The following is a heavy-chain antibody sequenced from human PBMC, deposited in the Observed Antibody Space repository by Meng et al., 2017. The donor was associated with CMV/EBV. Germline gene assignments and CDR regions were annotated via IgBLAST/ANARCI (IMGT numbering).Heavy chain of an antibody. J-gene: IGHJ6*02. D-gene: IGHD2-15*01. V-gene: IGHV4-61*01. Sequence: GSLRLSCTVSGGSVSSGSYYWSWIRQPPGKGLEWIGYIYYSGSTNYNPSLKSRVTISVDTSKNQFSLKLSSVTAADTAVYYCARDSNCSGGSCYSRDYYGMDVWGQGTTVTVSS. CDR3: ARDSNCSGGSCYSRDYYGMDV. CDR1: GGSVSSGSYY. CDR2: IYYSGST.